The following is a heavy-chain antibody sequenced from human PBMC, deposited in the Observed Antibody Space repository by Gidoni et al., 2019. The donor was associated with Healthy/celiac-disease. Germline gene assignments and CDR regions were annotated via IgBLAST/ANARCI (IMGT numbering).Heavy chain of an antibody. V-gene: IGHV1-18*01. Sequence: QVQLVQSGAEVKKPGASVKVSCKASGYTFTSYGISWVRQAPGQGLEWMGWISAYNGNTNYAQKLQGRVTMTTDTSTSTASMELRSLRSDDTAVYYCARTYSGWYGYYYYGMDVWGQGTTVTVSS. J-gene: IGHJ6*02. CDR1: GYTFTSYG. CDR3: ARTYSGWYGYYYYGMDV. CDR2: ISAYNGNT. D-gene: IGHD6-19*01.